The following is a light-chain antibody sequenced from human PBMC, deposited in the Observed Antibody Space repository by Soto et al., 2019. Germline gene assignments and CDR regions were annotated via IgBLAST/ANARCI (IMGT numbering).Light chain of an antibody. CDR3: QQFNSKVWT. V-gene: IGKV1-5*01. CDR1: QSVSRW. CDR2: EAS. J-gene: IGKJ1*01. Sequence: DIPMTQSPSPLAASVGDTVTITCRASQSVSRWLNWYQQKPGKAPRLLIYEASKLESGVPMRFSGSGSGTEFVLTITSLQPADSATYYCQQFNSKVWTFGQGTRV.